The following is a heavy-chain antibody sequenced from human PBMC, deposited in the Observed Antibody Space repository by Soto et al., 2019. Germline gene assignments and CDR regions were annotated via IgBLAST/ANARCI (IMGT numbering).Heavy chain of an antibody. D-gene: IGHD6-19*01. Sequence: ASVKVSCKASGYSFTITGISCVRQAPGQGPEWMGWTSTFNGEAKYAQKLQGRVTMTTDTSTSTAYMELRSLRSDDTAVYYCARAPYSSGLNDAFDIWGQGTMVTVSS. CDR1: GYSFTITG. CDR3: ARAPYSSGLNDAFDI. J-gene: IGHJ3*02. V-gene: IGHV1-18*01. CDR2: TSTFNGEA.